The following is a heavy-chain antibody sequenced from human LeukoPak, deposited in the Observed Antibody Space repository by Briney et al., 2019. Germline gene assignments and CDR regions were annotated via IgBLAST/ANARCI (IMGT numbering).Heavy chain of an antibody. CDR2: IGPNGAST. Sequence: HPGGSLRLSCSTSGFTFSNHFMHWVRQAPGKGLEYVSSIGPNGASTLYADSVKGRFTISRDNSKNALYLQLTCLRLEDTALYYCVKDLTGTWSFDYWGQGTLVTVSS. D-gene: IGHD3-9*01. CDR1: GFTFSNHF. CDR3: VKDLTGTWSFDY. J-gene: IGHJ4*02. V-gene: IGHV3-64D*06.